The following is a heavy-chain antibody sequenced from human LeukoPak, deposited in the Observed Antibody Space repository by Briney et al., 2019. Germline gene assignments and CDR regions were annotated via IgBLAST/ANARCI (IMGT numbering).Heavy chain of an antibody. V-gene: IGHV5-51*01. Sequence: GESLKISCKGSGYSFTSYWIGWVRQMPGKGLEWMGIIYPGDSDTRYSPSFQGQVTISADKSISTAYLQWSSLKASDTAMYYCARTYYYGSGSYGAFDIWGQGTMVTVSS. D-gene: IGHD3-10*01. CDR3: ARTYYYGSGSYGAFDI. CDR2: IYPGDSDT. CDR1: GYSFTSYW. J-gene: IGHJ3*02.